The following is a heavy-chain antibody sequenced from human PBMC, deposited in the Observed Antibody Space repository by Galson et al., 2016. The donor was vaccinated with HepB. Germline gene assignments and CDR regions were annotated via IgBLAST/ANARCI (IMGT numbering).Heavy chain of an antibody. CDR3: LSEGGLY. V-gene: IGHV1-24*01. Sequence: SVKVSCKVSGYTLPELSIHWVRQAPGEGLEWMGGFDPVNGETVYAQRFQGRVTLDEDTSTDTAFLELSTLGSEDTAVYYCLSEGGLYWGQGTLVIVSS. D-gene: IGHD1-26*01. J-gene: IGHJ4*02. CDR2: FDPVNGET. CDR1: GYTLPELS.